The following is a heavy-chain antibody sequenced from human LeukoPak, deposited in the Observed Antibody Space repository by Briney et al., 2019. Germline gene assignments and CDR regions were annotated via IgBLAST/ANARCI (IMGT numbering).Heavy chain of an antibody. V-gene: IGHV3-9*01. CDR3: AKVTYYYGSGSYYGPLDY. CDR1: GFTFDDYA. Sequence: GGSLRLSCAASGFTFDDYAMHWVRQAPGKGLEWVSGISWNSGSIGYADFVKGRFTISRDNAKNSLYLQMNSLRAEDTALYYCAKVTYYYGSGSYYGPLDYWGQGTLVTVSS. CDR2: ISWNSGSI. D-gene: IGHD3-10*01. J-gene: IGHJ4*02.